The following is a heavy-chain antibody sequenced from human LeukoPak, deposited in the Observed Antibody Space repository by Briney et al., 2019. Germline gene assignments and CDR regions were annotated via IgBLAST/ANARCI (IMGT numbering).Heavy chain of an antibody. V-gene: IGHV1-2*02. D-gene: IGHD5-12*01. CDR3: ARSLYSGYDLGY. CDR2: INPNSGGT. J-gene: IGHJ4*02. Sequence: GASVKVSCKASGYTFTGYYMRWVRQAPGQGLEWMGWINPNSGGTNYAQKFQGRVTMTRDTSTSTAYMELSRLRSDDTAVYYCARSLYSGYDLGYWGQGTLVTVSS. CDR1: GYTFTGYY.